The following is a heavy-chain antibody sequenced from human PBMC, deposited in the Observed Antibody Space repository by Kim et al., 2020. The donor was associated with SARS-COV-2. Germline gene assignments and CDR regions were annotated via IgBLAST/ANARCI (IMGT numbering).Heavy chain of an antibody. V-gene: IGHV1-69*13. D-gene: IGHD6-19*01. Sequence: SVKVSCKASGGTFSSYAISWVRQAPGQGLEWMGGIIPIFGTANYAQKFQGRVTITADESTSTAYMELSSLRSEDTAVYYCARDHAGSSGWYENWFDPWGQGTLVTVSS. J-gene: IGHJ5*02. CDR2: IIPIFGTA. CDR1: GGTFSSYA. CDR3: ARDHAGSSGWYENWFDP.